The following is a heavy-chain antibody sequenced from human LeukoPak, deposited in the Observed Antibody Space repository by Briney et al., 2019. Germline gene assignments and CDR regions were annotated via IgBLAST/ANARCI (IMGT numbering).Heavy chain of an antibody. CDR2: IYHSGST. J-gene: IGHJ5*02. D-gene: IGHD6-13*01. V-gene: IGHV4-4*02. CDR3: ARDGGYSSSWYFEHWFDP. CDR1: GGSISSSNW. Sequence: SETLSLTCAVSGGSISSSNWWSWVRQPPGKGLEWIGEIYHSGSTNYNPSLKSRVTISVDKSKNQFSLKLSSVTAADTAVYYCARDGGYSSSWYFEHWFDPWGQGTLVTVSS.